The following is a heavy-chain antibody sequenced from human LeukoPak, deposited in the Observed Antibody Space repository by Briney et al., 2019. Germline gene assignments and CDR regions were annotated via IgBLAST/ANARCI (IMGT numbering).Heavy chain of an antibody. V-gene: IGHV3-15*01. CDR2: IKSKTDGGTT. J-gene: IGHJ4*02. D-gene: IGHD2-21*02. CDR1: GFTFSNAW. Sequence: GGSLRLSCAASGFTFSNAWMSWLRQAPGKGLEWVGRIKSKTDGGTTDYAAPVKGRFTISRDDSKNTLYLQMNSLKTEDTAVYYCTTLAYCGGDCYIDYWGQGTLVTVSS. CDR3: TTLAYCGGDCYIDY.